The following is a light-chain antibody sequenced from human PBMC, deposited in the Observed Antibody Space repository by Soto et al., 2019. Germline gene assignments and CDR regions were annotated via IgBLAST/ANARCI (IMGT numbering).Light chain of an antibody. CDR2: GNS. CDR3: QSYDSSLSGNYV. V-gene: IGLV1-40*01. J-gene: IGLJ1*01. CDR1: SSNIGAGYD. Sequence: QSVLTQPPSVSGAPGQRVTISCTRSSSNIGAGYDVHWYQQLPGTAPKLLIYGNSNRPSGVPDRFSGSKSGTSASLAITGLQAEDEADYYCQSYDSSLSGNYVFGTGTKLTVL.